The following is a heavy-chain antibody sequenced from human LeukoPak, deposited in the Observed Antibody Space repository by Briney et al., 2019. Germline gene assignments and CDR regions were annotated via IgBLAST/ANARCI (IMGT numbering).Heavy chain of an antibody. CDR3: ARRGSGWYYFDY. CDR2: IYYSGST. Sequence: SETLSLTCTVSGGSISSSSYYWGWLRQPPGTGLEWIGSIYYSGSTYYNPSLKGRVTISVDTSKNQFSLKLSSVTAADTAVYYCARRGSGWYYFDYWGQGTLVTVSS. CDR1: GGSISSSSYY. V-gene: IGHV4-39*01. J-gene: IGHJ4*02. D-gene: IGHD6-19*01.